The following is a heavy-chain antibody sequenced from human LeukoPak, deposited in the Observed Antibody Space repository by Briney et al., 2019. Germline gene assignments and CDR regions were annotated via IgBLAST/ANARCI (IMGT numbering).Heavy chain of an antibody. CDR2: IYGSATT. CDR1: GVSMSNHY. CDR3: ASRPADSNWYGVFDF. Sequence: SETLSLTCTVSGVSMSNHYWSWLRQPPGKGLEWIGYIYGSATTKYNPSLSSRVTMSVDTSKNRFSLKLTSVAAADTALYYCASRPADSNWYGVFDFWSRGTLVTVSS. J-gene: IGHJ4*02. D-gene: IGHD6-13*01. V-gene: IGHV4-59*11.